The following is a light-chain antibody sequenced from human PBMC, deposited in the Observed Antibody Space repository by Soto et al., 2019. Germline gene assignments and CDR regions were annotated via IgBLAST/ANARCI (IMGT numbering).Light chain of an antibody. CDR3: QHYGNSQWT. CDR2: GAS. V-gene: IGKV3-20*01. Sequence: EIVLTQSPGTLSLSPGERATLSCRTSQSVSSSFLAWYQQKPGQAPRLVIYGASTRATGIPVRFSGSGSGTDFTLTIRRLEPEDFAVYYCQHYGNSQWTFGQGTKVEI. J-gene: IGKJ1*01. CDR1: QSVSSSF.